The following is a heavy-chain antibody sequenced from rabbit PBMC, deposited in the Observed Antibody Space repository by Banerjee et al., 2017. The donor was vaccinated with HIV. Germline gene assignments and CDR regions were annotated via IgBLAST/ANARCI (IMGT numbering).Heavy chain of an antibody. CDR3: ARDPVLAGTL. CDR1: GFTLSSGYD. Sequence: QSLEESGGDLVKPEGSLTLTCTASGFTLSSGYDMCWVRQAPGKGLELIACIYSSSGTTYYASWAKGRLTISKTSSTTVTLQMTSLTAADTATYFCARDPVLAGTLWGPGTLVTVS. D-gene: IGHD4-1*01. CDR2: IYSSSGTT. V-gene: IGHV1S40*01. J-gene: IGHJ4*01.